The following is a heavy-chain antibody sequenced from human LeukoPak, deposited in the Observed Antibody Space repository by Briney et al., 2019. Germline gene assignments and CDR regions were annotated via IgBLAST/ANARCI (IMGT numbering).Heavy chain of an antibody. CDR1: GDSVSSNSAA. CDR2: TYYRSKWYN. D-gene: IGHD2-15*01. Sequence: SQTLSLTCAISGDSVSSNSAAWNWIRQSPSRGLEWLGRTYYRSKWYNDYAVSVKSRITINPDTSKNQFSLQLNSVTPEDTAVYYCARSWGCSGGSCYGELDYWGQGTLVTVSS. V-gene: IGHV6-1*01. CDR3: ARSWGCSGGSCYGELDY. J-gene: IGHJ4*02.